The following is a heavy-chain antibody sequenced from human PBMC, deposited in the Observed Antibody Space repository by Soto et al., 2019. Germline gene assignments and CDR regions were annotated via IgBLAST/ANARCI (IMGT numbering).Heavy chain of an antibody. Sequence: GGSLRLSCAASGFTFSSYGMHWVRQAPGKGLEWVAVIWYDGSNKYYADSVKGRFTISRDNSKNTLYPQMNSLRAEDTAVYYCARGYYDSSGYGLWGQGTLVTVSS. CDR3: ARGYYDSSGYGL. CDR2: IWYDGSNK. J-gene: IGHJ4*02. D-gene: IGHD3-22*01. V-gene: IGHV3-33*01. CDR1: GFTFSSYG.